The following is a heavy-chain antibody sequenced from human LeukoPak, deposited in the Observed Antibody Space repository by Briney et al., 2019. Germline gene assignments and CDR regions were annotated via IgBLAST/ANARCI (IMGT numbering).Heavy chain of an antibody. CDR1: GFTFGSYG. Sequence: PGGSLRLSCAASGFTFGSYGMHWVRQAPGKGLEWVAVIWYDGSNKYYADSVKGRFTISRDNSKNTLYLQMNSLRVEDTAVYYCARDHSYYDSSNYYFDYWGQGTLVTVSS. CDR3: ARDHSYYDSSNYYFDY. D-gene: IGHD3-22*01. V-gene: IGHV3-33*01. CDR2: IWYDGSNK. J-gene: IGHJ4*02.